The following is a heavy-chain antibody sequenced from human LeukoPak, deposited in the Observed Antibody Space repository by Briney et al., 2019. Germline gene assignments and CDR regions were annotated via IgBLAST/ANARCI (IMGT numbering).Heavy chain of an antibody. D-gene: IGHD2-2*01. Sequence: SETLSLTCTVSGGSISSYYWSWIRQPPGEGLEWIGYIYYSGSTYYNPSLKSRVTISVDTSKNQFSLKLSSVTAADTAVYYCARESGVVVVPAQSDYWGQGTLVTVSS. J-gene: IGHJ4*02. V-gene: IGHV4-59*12. CDR1: GGSISSYY. CDR3: ARESGVVVVPAQSDY. CDR2: IYYSGST.